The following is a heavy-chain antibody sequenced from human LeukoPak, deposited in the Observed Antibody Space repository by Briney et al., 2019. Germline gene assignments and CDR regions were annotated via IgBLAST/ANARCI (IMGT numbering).Heavy chain of an antibody. CDR1: GFTFSSYT. CDR3: ARDLDPGSGSSPFDY. V-gene: IGHV3-21*01. Sequence: GGSLRLSCAASGFTFSSYTMIWVRQGPGKGLEWVSSISSGTGYTFYADSVKGRFTISRDNSKNTLYLQMNSLRAEDTAVYYCARDLDPGSGSSPFDYWGRGTLVTVSS. J-gene: IGHJ4*02. CDR2: ISSGTGYT. D-gene: IGHD3-10*01.